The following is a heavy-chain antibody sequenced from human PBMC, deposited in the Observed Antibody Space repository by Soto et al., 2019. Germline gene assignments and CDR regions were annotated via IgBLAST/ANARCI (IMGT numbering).Heavy chain of an antibody. CDR3: ARGRQVTPAALFKRAGDYSMDV. V-gene: IGHV4-34*01. J-gene: IGHJ6*02. CDR2: VNHSGST. CDR1: GGSFRGYS. D-gene: IGHD2-2*01. Sequence: PSETLSLTCAVHGGSFRGYSWTWIRHPPGKGRGWVGEVNHSGSTYYSPSLMSRVTLSIDTSKNQFSLKLSSVTAADTAVYYCARGRQVTPAALFKRAGDYSMDVWGQGTTVTVSS.